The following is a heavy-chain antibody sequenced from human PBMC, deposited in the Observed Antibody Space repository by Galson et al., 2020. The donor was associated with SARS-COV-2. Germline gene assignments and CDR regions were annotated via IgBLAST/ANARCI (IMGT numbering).Heavy chain of an antibody. Sequence: QAGGSLRLSCVASGFSFNLHAMHWVRQAPGKGLEWVAVTAYDGSNNYYGDSVRGRFAISRDNSKNTLYLQMDSLRPEDTATYYCVREGLLDGAYVIRDDFDVWGLGTMVTVSS. CDR3: VREGLLDGAYVIRDDFDV. V-gene: IGHV3-30*09. J-gene: IGHJ3*01. CDR2: TAYDGSNN. CDR1: GFSFNLHA. D-gene: IGHD4-17*01.